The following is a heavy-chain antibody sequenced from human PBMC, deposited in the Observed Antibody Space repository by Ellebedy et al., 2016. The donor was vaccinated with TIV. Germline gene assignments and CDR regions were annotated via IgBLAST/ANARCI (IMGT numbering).Heavy chain of an antibody. CDR1: GFTFDDYS. D-gene: IGHD2-2*01. Sequence: SLKISXAASGFTFDDYSMHWVRQAPGKGLEWVSGISWISGSIGYADSVKGRFTISRDKAKNSLYLQMNSLRAEDTALYYCARDGVVVADEEEFYYYYYMDVWGKGTTVTVSS. CDR2: ISWISGSI. CDR3: ARDGVVVADEEEFYYYYYMDV. V-gene: IGHV3-9*01. J-gene: IGHJ6*03.